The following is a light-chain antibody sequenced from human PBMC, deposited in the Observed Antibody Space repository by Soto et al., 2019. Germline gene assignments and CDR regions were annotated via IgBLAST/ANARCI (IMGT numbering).Light chain of an antibody. V-gene: IGLV2-14*03. Sequence: QSVLTQPASVSGSPGQSIAISCTGTSSDVDGYNYVSWYQHHPGKAPKLMIYDVSSRPSGVSSRFSGSKSGNTASLTISGLQAEDEADYYCISYTTISTYVFGTGTKLTVL. CDR2: DVS. J-gene: IGLJ1*01. CDR3: ISYTTISTYV. CDR1: SSDVDGYNY.